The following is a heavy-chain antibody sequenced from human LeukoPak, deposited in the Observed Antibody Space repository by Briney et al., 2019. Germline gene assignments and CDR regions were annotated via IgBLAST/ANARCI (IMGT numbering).Heavy chain of an antibody. CDR2: INPSGGST. Sequence: ASVKVSCKASGYTFTSYYIHWVRQAPGQGLEWMGIINPSGGSTSYAQKFQGRVTTTRDTSTSTVYMELSSLRSEDTAVYYCARVYYDSSGYHDAYDIWGQGTMVTVSS. J-gene: IGHJ3*02. D-gene: IGHD3-22*01. CDR1: GYTFTSYY. V-gene: IGHV1-46*01. CDR3: ARVYYDSSGYHDAYDI.